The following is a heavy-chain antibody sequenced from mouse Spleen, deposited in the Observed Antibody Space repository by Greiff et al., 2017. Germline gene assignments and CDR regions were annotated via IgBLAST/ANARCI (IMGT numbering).Heavy chain of an antibody. V-gene: IGHV5-9-1*02. CDR3: TRDRGDYAYYFDY. Sequence: EVKLVESGEGLVKPGGSLKLSCAASGFTFSSYAMSWVRQTPEKRLEWVAYISSGGDYIYYADTVKGRFTISRDNARNTLYLQMSSLKSEDTAMYYCTRDRGDYAYYFDYWGQGTTLTVSS. D-gene: IGHD2-4*01. J-gene: IGHJ2*01. CDR1: GFTFSSYA. CDR2: ISSGGDYI.